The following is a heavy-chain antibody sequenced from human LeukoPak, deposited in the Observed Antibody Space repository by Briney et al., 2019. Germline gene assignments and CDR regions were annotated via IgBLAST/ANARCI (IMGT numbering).Heavy chain of an antibody. Sequence: GGSLRLSCAASGVTFSSYSMNWVRQAPGKGLEWVSSVSSRSTYIYYADSVKGRFTISRDNAKNSLYLQMNSLRAEDTAVYYCTTEPPMDFFVVLPAWGQGTLVTVSS. CDR2: VSSRSTYI. CDR3: TTEPPMDFFVVLPA. J-gene: IGHJ5*02. CDR1: GVTFSSYS. D-gene: IGHD2-2*01. V-gene: IGHV3-21*03.